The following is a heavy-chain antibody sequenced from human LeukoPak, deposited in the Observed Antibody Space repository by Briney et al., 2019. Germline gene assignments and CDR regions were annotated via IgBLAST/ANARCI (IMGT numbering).Heavy chain of an antibody. CDR1: GFTFSGYS. V-gene: IGHV3-23*01. CDR2: LSSGGSHT. CDR3: ANLPLVGTYFDY. Sequence: GGSLRLSCAASGFTFSGYSMSWVRQAPGKGLEWVSTLSSGGSHTDYADSVKGRFTISRDYSKNTLYLQMDSLRAEDTAVYNCANLPLVGTYFDYWGQGTLVTVSS. J-gene: IGHJ4*02. D-gene: IGHD1-26*01.